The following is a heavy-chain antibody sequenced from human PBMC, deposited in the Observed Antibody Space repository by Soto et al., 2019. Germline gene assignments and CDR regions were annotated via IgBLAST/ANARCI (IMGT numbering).Heavy chain of an antibody. CDR1: GFTFSSYA. CDR3: AKGDEAVASEAWAFDY. V-gene: IGHV3-23*01. CDR2: ISGSGGST. J-gene: IGHJ4*02. Sequence: GGSLRLSCAASGFTFSSYAMSWVRQAPGKGLEWVSAISGSGGSTYYANSMKGRFTSVTDNSKNSLYLQMNSLRAEDTAVYYGAKGDEAVASEAWAFDYWGQGTLVTVSS. D-gene: IGHD6-19*01.